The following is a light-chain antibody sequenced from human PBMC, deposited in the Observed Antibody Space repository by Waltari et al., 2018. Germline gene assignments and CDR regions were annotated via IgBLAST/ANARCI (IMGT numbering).Light chain of an antibody. CDR2: SNN. V-gene: IGLV1-44*01. J-gene: IGLJ2*01. CDR3: AVWDDSLDGLV. Sequence: QSALTQPPSASGTPGQRVTISCSGSSSSIKTNPVNCYQHLPGTAPKLLIYSNNQRTSGVPGRFSGSKSGTSASLAISGPQSEDEGDYYCAVWDDSLDGLVFGGGTKLTVL. CDR1: SSSIKTNP.